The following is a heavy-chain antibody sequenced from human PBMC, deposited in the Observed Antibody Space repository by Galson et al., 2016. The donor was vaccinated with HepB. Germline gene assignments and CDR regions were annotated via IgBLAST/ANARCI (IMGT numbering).Heavy chain of an antibody. CDR2: MSYDGNNK. D-gene: IGHD6-6*01. V-gene: IGHV3-30*18. Sequence: SLRLSCAASGFSFSSCGMHWVRQAPGKGLEWVAVMSYDGNNKNYADSVKGRFTISRDSSNNTLFLQMNSLRTEDTAVYYCAKERDVIAADPSLDSWGQGAPVTVSS. J-gene: IGHJ4*02. CDR1: GFSFSSCG. CDR3: AKERDVIAADPSLDS.